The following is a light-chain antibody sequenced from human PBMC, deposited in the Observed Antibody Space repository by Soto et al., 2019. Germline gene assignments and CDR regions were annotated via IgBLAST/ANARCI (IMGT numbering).Light chain of an antibody. CDR1: QRVSSSY. CDR3: QQYGSSPNT. J-gene: IGKJ2*01. V-gene: IGKV3-20*01. Sequence: EIVLTQSPGTLSLSPGERATLSCRASQRVSSSYLAWYQQKPGQAPRLLIYGASSRPTGIPDRFSGSGSGTDFTLTISRLEPEDAAVYYCQQYGSSPNTFGQGTKLEIK. CDR2: GAS.